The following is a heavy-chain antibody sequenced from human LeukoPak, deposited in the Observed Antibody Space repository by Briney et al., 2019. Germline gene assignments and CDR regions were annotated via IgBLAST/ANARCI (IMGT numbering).Heavy chain of an antibody. D-gene: IGHD2-15*01. CDR2: IYTSGST. V-gene: IGHV4-4*07. Sequence: PSETLSLTCTVSGGSISSYYWSWIRQPAGKGLEWIGRIYTSGSTNYNPSLKSRVTMSVDTSKNQFSLKLSSVTAADTAVYYCARDSVVVAATSPYYMDVWGKGTTVTISS. CDR3: ARDSVVVAATSPYYMDV. CDR1: GGSISSYY. J-gene: IGHJ6*03.